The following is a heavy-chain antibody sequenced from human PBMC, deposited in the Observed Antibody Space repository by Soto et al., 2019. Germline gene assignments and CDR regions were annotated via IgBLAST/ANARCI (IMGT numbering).Heavy chain of an antibody. CDR2: IYYSGST. V-gene: IGHV4-30-4*01. Sequence: PSETLSLTCTVSGGSISSGDYYWSWIRQPPGKGLEWIGYIYYSGSTYYNPSLKSRVTISVDTSKNQFSLKLSSVTAADTAVYYCARDNSLDYDYVWGSYRKNWFDPWGQGTLVTVSS. J-gene: IGHJ5*02. CDR3: ARDNSLDYDYVWGSYRKNWFDP. D-gene: IGHD3-16*02. CDR1: GGSISSGDYY.